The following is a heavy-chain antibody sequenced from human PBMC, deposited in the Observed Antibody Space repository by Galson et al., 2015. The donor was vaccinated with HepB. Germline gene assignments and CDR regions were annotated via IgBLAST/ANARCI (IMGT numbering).Heavy chain of an antibody. CDR1: GGSISSYY. CDR3: ARLHETSGIAAAGTRRFDP. CDR2: IYYSGST. Sequence: TLSLTCTVSGGSISSYYWSWIRQPPGKGLEWIGYIYYSGSTNYNPSLKSRVTISVDTSKNQFSLKLSSVTAADTAVYYCARLHETSGIAAAGTRRFDPWGQGTLVTVSS. V-gene: IGHV4-59*08. D-gene: IGHD6-13*01. J-gene: IGHJ5*02.